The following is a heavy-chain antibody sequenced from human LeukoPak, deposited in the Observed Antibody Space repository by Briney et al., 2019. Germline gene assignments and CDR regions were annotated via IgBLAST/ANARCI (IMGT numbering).Heavy chain of an antibody. Sequence: RASVKVSCKASGYTFTSYGISWVRQASGQGLEWMGWISAYNGNTNYAQKLQGRVTMTTDTSTSTAYMELRSLRSDDTAVYYCARGAPLSSGWYYYYYGMDVWGQGTTVTVSS. CDR3: ARGAPLSSGWYYYYYGMDV. CDR1: GYTFTSYG. CDR2: ISAYNGNT. D-gene: IGHD6-19*01. V-gene: IGHV1-18*01. J-gene: IGHJ6*02.